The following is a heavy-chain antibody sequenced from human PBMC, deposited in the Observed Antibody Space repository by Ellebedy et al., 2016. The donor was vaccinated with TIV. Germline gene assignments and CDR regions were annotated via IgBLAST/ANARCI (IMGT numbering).Heavy chain of an antibody. J-gene: IGHJ5*02. V-gene: IGHV1-69*04. CDR2: IIPILGIA. Sequence: SVKVSXXASGGTFSSYAISWVRQAPGQGLEWMGRIIPILGIANYAQKFQGRVTITADKSTSTAYMELSSLRSEDTAVYYCARETTDQAWFDPWGQGTLVTVSS. CDR1: GGTFSSYA. D-gene: IGHD1-14*01. CDR3: ARETTDQAWFDP.